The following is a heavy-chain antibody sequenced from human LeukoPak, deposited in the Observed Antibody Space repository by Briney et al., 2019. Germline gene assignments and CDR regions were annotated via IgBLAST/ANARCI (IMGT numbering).Heavy chain of an antibody. CDR2: ISYDGSNK. CDR3: AKALRFLETFDY. Sequence: GGSLRLSCAASGFTFSSYGMHWVRQAPGKGLEWVAVISYDGSNKYYADSVKGRFTISRDNSKNTLYLQMNSLRAEDTAVYYCAKALRFLETFDYWGQGTLVTVSP. V-gene: IGHV3-30*18. D-gene: IGHD3-3*01. J-gene: IGHJ4*02. CDR1: GFTFSSYG.